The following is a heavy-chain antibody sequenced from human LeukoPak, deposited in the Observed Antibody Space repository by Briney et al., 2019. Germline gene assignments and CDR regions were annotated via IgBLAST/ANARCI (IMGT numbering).Heavy chain of an antibody. V-gene: IGHV4-61*01. J-gene: IGHJ3*02. CDR1: GGSVSSGSYY. Sequence: PSETLSLTCTVSGGSVSSGSYYCSWIRQPPGKGLEWIGYIYYSGSTNYNPSLKSRVTISVDTSKNQFSLKLSSVTAADTAVYYCARDCSSTSCHTFGAFDIWGQGTMVTVSS. D-gene: IGHD2-2*02. CDR2: IYYSGST. CDR3: ARDCSSTSCHTFGAFDI.